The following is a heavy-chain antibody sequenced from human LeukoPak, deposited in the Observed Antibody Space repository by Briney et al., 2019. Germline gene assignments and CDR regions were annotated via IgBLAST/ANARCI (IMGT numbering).Heavy chain of an antibody. CDR3: ARDSYDYVWGSAFDI. CDR1: GGFISSGSYY. D-gene: IGHD3-16*01. J-gene: IGHJ3*02. CDR2: IHTSGST. V-gene: IGHV4-61*02. Sequence: SETLSLTCTVSGGFISSGSYYWSWIRQPAGKGLEWIGRIHTSGSTNYNPSLKSRVTISVDTSKNQFSLKLSSVTAADTAVYYCARDSYDYVWGSAFDIWGQGTMVTVSS.